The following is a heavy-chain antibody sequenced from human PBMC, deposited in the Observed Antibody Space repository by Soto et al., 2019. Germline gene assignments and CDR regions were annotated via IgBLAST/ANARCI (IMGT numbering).Heavy chain of an antibody. CDR3: ARAGDNPHDAFDI. CDR2: IIPIFGTA. CDR1: GGTFSSYA. D-gene: IGHD2-21*01. V-gene: IGHV1-69*06. J-gene: IGHJ3*02. Sequence: GASVKVSCKASGGTFSSYAISWVRQAPGQGLEWMGGIIPIFGTANYAQKLQGRVTITADKSTSTAYMELSSLRSEDTAVYYCARAGDNPHDAFDIWGQGTMVTVSS.